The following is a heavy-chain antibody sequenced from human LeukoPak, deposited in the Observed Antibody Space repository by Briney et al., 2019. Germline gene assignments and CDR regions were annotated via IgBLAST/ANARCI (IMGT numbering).Heavy chain of an antibody. CDR2: IYYSGST. J-gene: IGHJ4*02. Sequence: SETLSLTCTVSGGSLSSGDYYWSWIRQPPGKGLEWIGYIYYSGSTYYNPSLKSRVTISVDTSKNQFSLKLSSVTAADTAVYYCARDSFGSGGLFDYWGQGTLVTVSS. D-gene: IGHD3-3*01. CDR1: GGSLSSGDYY. V-gene: IGHV4-30-4*08. CDR3: ARDSFGSGGLFDY.